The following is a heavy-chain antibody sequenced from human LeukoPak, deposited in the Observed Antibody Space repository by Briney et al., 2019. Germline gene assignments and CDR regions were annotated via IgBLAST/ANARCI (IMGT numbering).Heavy chain of an antibody. CDR3: ARGSTVTTSGMDV. Sequence: PSETLSLTCTVSGGSISSGDYYWSWIRQPPGKGLEWIGYIYYSGSTYYNPSLKSRVTISVDTSKNQFSLKLSSVTAADTAVYYCARGSTVTTSGMDVWGQGTTVTVSS. V-gene: IGHV4-30-4*01. CDR2: IYYSGST. CDR1: GGSISSGDYY. D-gene: IGHD4-11*01. J-gene: IGHJ6*02.